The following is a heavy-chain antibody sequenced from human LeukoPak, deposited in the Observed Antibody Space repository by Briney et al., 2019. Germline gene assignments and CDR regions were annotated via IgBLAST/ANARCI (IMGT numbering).Heavy chain of an antibody. CDR3: AKDLGDYGYFDY. V-gene: IGHV3-30*18. CDR1: GFTFSSYG. Sequence: GGSLRLSCAASGFTFSSYGTHWVRQAPGKGLEWVAVISYDGSNKYYADSVKGRFTISRDNSKNTLYLQMNSLRAEDTAVYYCAKDLGDYGYFDYWGQGTLVTVSS. D-gene: IGHD3-16*01. J-gene: IGHJ4*02. CDR2: ISYDGSNK.